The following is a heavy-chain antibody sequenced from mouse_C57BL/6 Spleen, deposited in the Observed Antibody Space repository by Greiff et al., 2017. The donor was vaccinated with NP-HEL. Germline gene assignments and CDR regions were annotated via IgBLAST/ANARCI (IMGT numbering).Heavy chain of an antibody. J-gene: IGHJ2*01. CDR3: ARDSYSAMDY. D-gene: IGHD2-10*01. V-gene: IGHV5-16*01. Sequence: DVKLVESEGGLVQPGSSMKLSCTASGFTFSDYYMAWVRQVPEKGLEWVANINYDGSSTYYLDSLKSRFIISRDNAKNILYLQMSSLKSEDTATYYCARDSYSAMDYWGQGTTLTVSS. CDR1: GFTFSDYY. CDR2: INYDGSST.